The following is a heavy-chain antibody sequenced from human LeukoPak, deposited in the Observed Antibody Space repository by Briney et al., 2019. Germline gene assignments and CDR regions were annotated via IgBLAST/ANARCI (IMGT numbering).Heavy chain of an antibody. J-gene: IGHJ6*04. D-gene: IGHD3-22*01. CDR2: INHSGST. V-gene: IGHV4-34*01. CDR1: GESFSGYY. CDR3: ARLGIVVVYLDV. Sequence: SETLSLTCAVYGESFSGYYWSWIRQPPGKGLEWIGEINHSGSTYYNPSLKSRVTISVDTSKNQFSLKLSSVTAADTAVYYCARLGIVVVYLDVWGKGTTVTISS.